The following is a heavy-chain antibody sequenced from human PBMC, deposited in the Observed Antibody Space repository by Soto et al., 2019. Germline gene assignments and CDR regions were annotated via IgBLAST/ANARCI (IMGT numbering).Heavy chain of an antibody. CDR2: IIPIFGTA. D-gene: IGHD6-6*01. CDR1: GGTFSSYA. CDR3: ASGVAARHYYYYGMDV. J-gene: IGHJ6*02. V-gene: IGHV1-69*01. Sequence: VKVSCKASGGTFSSYAISWVRQAPGQGLEWMGGIIPIFGTANYAQKFQGRVTITADESTSTAYMELSSLRSEDTAVYYCASGVAARHYYYYGMDVWGQGTTVTVSS.